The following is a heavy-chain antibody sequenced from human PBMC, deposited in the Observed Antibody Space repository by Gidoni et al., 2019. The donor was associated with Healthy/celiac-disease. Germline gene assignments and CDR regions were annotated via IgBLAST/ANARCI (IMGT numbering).Heavy chain of an antibody. V-gene: IGHV1-46*01. D-gene: IGHD1-26*01. CDR2: INPSGGSP. J-gene: IGHJ4*02. CDR1: GYTFTSYY. Sequence: QVQLVQSGAEVKKPGASVKVSCKASGYTFTSYYMHWVRQAPGQVLTWMGIINPSGGSPSYEQKFQGRVTMTRDTSTSTVYMERSSLRSEDTAVYYCARDWGGSYYKTIDYWGQGTLVTVSS. CDR3: ARDWGGSYYKTIDY.